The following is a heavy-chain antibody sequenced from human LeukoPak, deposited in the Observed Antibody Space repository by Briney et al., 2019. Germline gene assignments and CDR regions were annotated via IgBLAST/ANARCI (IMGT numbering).Heavy chain of an antibody. D-gene: IGHD1-26*01. CDR1: GYTFTGYY. Sequence: ASVKVSCKASGYTFTGYYMHWVRQAPGQGLEWMGWINPNSGGTNYVQKFQGRVTMTRDTSISTAYMELSRLRSDDTAVYYCARDIVVGATTGDYWGQGTLVTVSS. J-gene: IGHJ4*02. CDR3: ARDIVVGATTGDY. V-gene: IGHV1-2*02. CDR2: INPNSGGT.